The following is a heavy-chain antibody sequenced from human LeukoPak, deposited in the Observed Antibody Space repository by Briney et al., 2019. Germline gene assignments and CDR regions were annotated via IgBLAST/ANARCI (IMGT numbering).Heavy chain of an antibody. V-gene: IGHV1-69*13. Sequence: SVKVSCKASGGTFSSYAISWVRQAPGQGLEWNGGIIPIFGTANYAQKFQGRVTITADESTSTAYMELSSLRSEDTAVYYCARGRSYSNYGRWFDPWGQGTLVTVSS. CDR2: IIPIFGTA. J-gene: IGHJ5*02. D-gene: IGHD4-11*01. CDR3: ARGRSYSNYGRWFDP. CDR1: GGTFSSYA.